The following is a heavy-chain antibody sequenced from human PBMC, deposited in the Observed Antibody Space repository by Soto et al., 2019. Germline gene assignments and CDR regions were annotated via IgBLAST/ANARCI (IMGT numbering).Heavy chain of an antibody. CDR1: GYTFTSYG. CDR3: ARVPSHYYDSSGYYDRGLWFDP. D-gene: IGHD3-22*01. V-gene: IGHV1-18*01. J-gene: IGHJ5*02. CDR2: ISAYNGNT. Sequence: ASVKVSCKASGYTFTSYGISWVRQAPGQGLEWKGWISAYNGNTNYAQKLQGRVTMTTDTSTSTAYMDLRSPRSDDTAVYYCARVPSHYYDSSGYYDRGLWFDPWGQGTLVTVSS.